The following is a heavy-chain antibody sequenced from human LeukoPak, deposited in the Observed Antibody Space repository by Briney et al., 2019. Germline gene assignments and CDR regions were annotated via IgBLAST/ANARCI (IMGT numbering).Heavy chain of an antibody. CDR2: ISSNGGST. Sequence: GGSLRLSCSASGFTFSSYAMHWVRQAPGKGLEYVSAISSNGGSTYYADSVKGRFTISGDNSKNTLYLQMSSLRAEDTAVYYCVTSTDYDSSGYRSYGAFDIWGQGTMVTVSS. J-gene: IGHJ3*02. CDR1: GFTFSSYA. CDR3: VTSTDYDSSGYRSYGAFDI. V-gene: IGHV3-64D*06. D-gene: IGHD3-22*01.